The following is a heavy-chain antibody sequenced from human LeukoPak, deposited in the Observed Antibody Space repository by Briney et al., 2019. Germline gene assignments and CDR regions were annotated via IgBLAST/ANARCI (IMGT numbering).Heavy chain of an antibody. V-gene: IGHV3-7*01. D-gene: IGHD3-9*01. CDR1: GFTFSSYG. CDR2: IKQDGSEK. J-gene: IGHJ4*02. Sequence: PGRSLRLSCAASGFTFSSYGMHWVRQAPGKGLEWVANIKQDGSEKYYVDSVKGRFTISRDNAKKSLYLQMNSLRAEDTAVYYCATHIFSELRYFDWSTNEWGQGTLVTVSS. CDR3: ATHIFSELRYFDWSTNE.